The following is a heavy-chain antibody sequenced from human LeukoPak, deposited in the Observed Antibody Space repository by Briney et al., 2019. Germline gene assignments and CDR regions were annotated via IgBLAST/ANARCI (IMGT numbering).Heavy chain of an antibody. J-gene: IGHJ4*02. Sequence: SETLSLTCTVSGGSISSYYWSWIRQPPGKGLEWIGYIYYSGSTNYNPSLKSRVTISVDTSKNQFSLKLSSVTAADTAVYYCAASRPRTTNRFDYWGQGTLVTVSS. CDR2: IYYSGST. D-gene: IGHD1-14*01. V-gene: IGHV4-59*01. CDR3: AASRPRTTNRFDY. CDR1: GGSISSYY.